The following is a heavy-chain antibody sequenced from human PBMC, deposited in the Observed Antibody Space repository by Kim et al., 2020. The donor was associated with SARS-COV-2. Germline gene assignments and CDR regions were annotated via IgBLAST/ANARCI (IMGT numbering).Heavy chain of an antibody. CDR1: GFTFSSYG. J-gene: IGHJ6*02. Sequence: GGSLRLSCAASGFTFSSYGMHWVRQAPGKGLEWVAVIWYDGSNKYYADSVKGRFTISRDNSKNTLYLQMNSLRAEDTAVYYCAREIYSSKPLEYYYYYYGMDVWGQGTTVTVSS. V-gene: IGHV3-33*01. D-gene: IGHD6-13*01. CDR3: AREIYSSKPLEYYYYYYGMDV. CDR2: IWYDGSNK.